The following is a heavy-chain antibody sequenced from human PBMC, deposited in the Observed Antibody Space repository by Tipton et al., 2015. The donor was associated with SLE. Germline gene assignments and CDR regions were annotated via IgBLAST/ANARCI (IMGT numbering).Heavy chain of an antibody. CDR3: AREIAAAGFEGFDY. Sequence: QSGAEVKKPGSSVKVSCKASGGTFSSYAISWVRQAPGQGLEWMGWISAYNGNTNYAQKLQGRVTMTTDTSTSTAYMELRSLRSDDTAVYYCAREIAAAGFEGFDYWGQGTLVTVSS. D-gene: IGHD6-13*01. J-gene: IGHJ4*02. CDR2: ISAYNGNT. V-gene: IGHV1-18*01. CDR1: GGTFSSYA.